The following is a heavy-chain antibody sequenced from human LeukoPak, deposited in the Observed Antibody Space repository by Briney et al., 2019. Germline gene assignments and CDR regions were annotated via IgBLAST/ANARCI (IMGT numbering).Heavy chain of an antibody. J-gene: IGHJ6*03. D-gene: IGHD3-10*01. CDR3: ARSTYYYGSGSYYNIYYYYMDV. CDR2: IYYSGST. Sequence: PSQTLSLTCTVSGGSISSGSYYWSWIRQPPGKGLEWIGYIYYSGSTNYNPSLKSRVTISVDTSKSQFSLKLSSVTAADTAVYYCARSTYYYGSGSYYNIYYYYMDVWGKGTTVTISS. CDR1: GGSISSGSYY. V-gene: IGHV4-61*01.